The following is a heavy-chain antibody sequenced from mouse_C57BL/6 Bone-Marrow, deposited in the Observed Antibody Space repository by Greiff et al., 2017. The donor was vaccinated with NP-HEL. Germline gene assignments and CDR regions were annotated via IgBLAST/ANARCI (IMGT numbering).Heavy chain of an antibody. CDR1: GFTFSSYA. V-gene: IGHV5-4*01. Sequence: EVKLVESGGGLVKPGGSLKLSCAASGFTFSSYAMSWVRQTPEKRLEWVATISDGGSYTYYPDNVKGRFTISRDNAKNNLYLQMSHLKSEDTAMYYCAREYSNYAWFAYWGQGTLVTVSA. CDR3: AREYSNYAWFAY. D-gene: IGHD2-5*01. CDR2: ISDGGSYT. J-gene: IGHJ3*01.